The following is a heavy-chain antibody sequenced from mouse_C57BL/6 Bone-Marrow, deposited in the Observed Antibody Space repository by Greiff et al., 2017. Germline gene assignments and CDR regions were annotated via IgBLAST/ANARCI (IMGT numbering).Heavy chain of an antibody. Sequence: VQLQQSGAELVRPGASVTLSCKASGYTFTDYEMHWVKQTPVHGLEWIGAIDPETGGTAYNQKFKGKAILTADKSSSTAYKELRSLTSEDSAVYYCTRDKDYYYGSSYWYFDVWGTGTTVTVSS. CDR2: IDPETGGT. V-gene: IGHV1-15*01. CDR3: TRDKDYYYGSSYWYFDV. J-gene: IGHJ1*03. D-gene: IGHD1-1*01. CDR1: GYTFTDYE.